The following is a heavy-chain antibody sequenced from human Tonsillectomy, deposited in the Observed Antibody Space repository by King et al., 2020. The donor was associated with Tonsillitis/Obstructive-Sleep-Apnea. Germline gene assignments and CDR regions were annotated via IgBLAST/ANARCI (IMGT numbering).Heavy chain of an antibody. CDR2: INHSGST. CDR3: ARTPAGYYGVNYYYYMDV. CDR1: GGSFSGYY. Sequence: HVQLQQWGAGLLKPSETLSLTCAVYGGSFSGYYWSWIRQPPGKGLEWIGEINHSGSTNYSPSLKSRVTISVDTSKNQFSLNLSSVTAADTAVYYCARTPAGYYGVNYYYYMDVWGKGTTVTVSS. D-gene: IGHD3-9*01. J-gene: IGHJ6*03. V-gene: IGHV4-34*01.